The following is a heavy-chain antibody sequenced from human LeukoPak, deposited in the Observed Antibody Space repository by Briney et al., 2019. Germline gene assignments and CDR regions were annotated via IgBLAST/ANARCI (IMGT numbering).Heavy chain of an antibody. CDR3: ARDGEVGDHKIDAFDI. V-gene: IGHV4-38-2*02. J-gene: IGHJ3*02. D-gene: IGHD4-17*01. Sequence: PSETLSLTCTVSGYSISSGYYWGWIRQPPGKGLEWIGYIYHSGSTYYNPSLKSRVTISVDRSKNQFSLKLSSVTAADTAVYYCARDGEVGDHKIDAFDIWGQGTMVTVSS. CDR1: GYSISSGYY. CDR2: IYHSGST.